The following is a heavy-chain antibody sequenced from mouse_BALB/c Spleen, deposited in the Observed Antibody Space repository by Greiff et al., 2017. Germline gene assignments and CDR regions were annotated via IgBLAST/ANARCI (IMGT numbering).Heavy chain of an antibody. CDR2: ISYSGST. V-gene: IGHV3-8*02. CDR1: GDSITSGY. J-gene: IGHJ3*01. CDR3: ARAGSSPFAY. D-gene: IGHD1-1*01. Sequence: EVQRVESGPSLVKPSQTLSLTCSVTGDSITSGYWNWIRKFPGNKLEYMGYISYSGSTYYNPSLKSRISITRDTSKNQYYLQLNSVTTEDTATYYCARAGSSPFAYWGQGTLVTVSA.